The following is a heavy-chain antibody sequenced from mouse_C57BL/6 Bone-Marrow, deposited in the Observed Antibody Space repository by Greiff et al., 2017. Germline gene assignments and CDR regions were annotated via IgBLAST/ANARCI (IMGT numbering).Heavy chain of an antibody. CDR2: IYPGSGST. CDR3: GASQAVLDAMDY. Sequence: QVQLQQPGAELVKPGASVKMSCKASGYTFTSYWITWVKQRPGQGLEWIGDIYPGSGSTNYNEKFKSKATLTVDTSSSTAYMQLSSLTSEDSAVYCCGASQAVLDAMDYWGQGTSVTVSS. V-gene: IGHV1-55*01. D-gene: IGHD3-2*02. CDR1: GYTFTSYW. J-gene: IGHJ4*01.